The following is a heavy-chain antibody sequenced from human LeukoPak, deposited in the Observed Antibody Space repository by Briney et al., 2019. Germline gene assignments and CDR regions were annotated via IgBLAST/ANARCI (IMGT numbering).Heavy chain of an antibody. D-gene: IGHD5-12*01. Sequence: ASVKVSCKASGGTFSSYAISWVRQAPGQGLEWMGGIIPIFGTANYAQKFQGRVTITADESTSTAYMELSGLRSEDTAVYYCARRVLRRGYSGYEGLDYWGQGTLVTVSS. CDR3: ARRVLRRGYSGYEGLDY. CDR1: GGTFSSYA. J-gene: IGHJ4*02. V-gene: IGHV1-69*13. CDR2: IIPIFGTA.